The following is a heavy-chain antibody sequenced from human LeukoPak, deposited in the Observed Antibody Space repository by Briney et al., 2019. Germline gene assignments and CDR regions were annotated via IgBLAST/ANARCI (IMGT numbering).Heavy chain of an antibody. V-gene: IGHV3-23*01. CDR2: ISGSGGST. D-gene: IGHD5-18*01. Sequence: GGSLRLSCAASGFTFSSYAMSWVRQAPVKGLEWVSAISGSGGSTYYADSVKGRFTISRDNSKNTLYLQMNSLRAEDTGMYYCAREGHSYGSDYWGQGTLVTVSS. CDR1: GFTFSSYA. J-gene: IGHJ4*02. CDR3: AREGHSYGSDY.